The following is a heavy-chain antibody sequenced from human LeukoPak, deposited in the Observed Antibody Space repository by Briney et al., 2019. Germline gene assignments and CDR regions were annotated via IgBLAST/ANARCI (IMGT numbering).Heavy chain of an antibody. CDR3: ARGSRSATPGY. Sequence: LKPSETLSLTCAVYGGSFSGYYWSWIRQPPGKGLEWIGEINHSGSTNYNPSLKSRVTISVDTSKNQFSLKLSSVTAADTAVYYCARGSRSATPGYWGQGTLVTVSS. V-gene: IGHV4-34*01. CDR2: INHSGST. CDR1: GGSFSGYY. J-gene: IGHJ4*02. D-gene: IGHD2-15*01.